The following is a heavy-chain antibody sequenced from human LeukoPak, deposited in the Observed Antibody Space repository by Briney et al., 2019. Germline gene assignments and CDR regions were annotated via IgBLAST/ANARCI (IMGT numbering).Heavy chain of an antibody. D-gene: IGHD3-10*01. CDR3: ARALYGSGSYRGY. CDR2: ISGSGGST. V-gene: IGHV3-23*01. J-gene: IGHJ4*02. CDR1: GFTFSSYG. Sequence: GGTLKLSCAASGFTFSSYGMSWVRQAPGKGLEWVSAISGSGGSTYYADSVKGRFTISRDNSKNTLYLQMNSLRAEDTAVYYCARALYGSGSYRGYWGQGTLVTVSS.